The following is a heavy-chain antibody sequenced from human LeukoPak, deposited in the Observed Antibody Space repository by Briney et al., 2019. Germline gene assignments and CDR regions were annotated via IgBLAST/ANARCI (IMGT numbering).Heavy chain of an antibody. Sequence: ASVKVSCKASGYTFTSYAISWVRQAPGQGLEWMGRIIPILGIANYAQKFQGRVTITADKSTSTAYMELSSLRSEDTAVYYCARHYYYDSSGQQHPLDYWGQGTLVTVSS. J-gene: IGHJ4*02. V-gene: IGHV1-69*04. CDR2: IIPILGIA. CDR1: GYTFTSYA. D-gene: IGHD3-22*01. CDR3: ARHYYYDSSGQQHPLDY.